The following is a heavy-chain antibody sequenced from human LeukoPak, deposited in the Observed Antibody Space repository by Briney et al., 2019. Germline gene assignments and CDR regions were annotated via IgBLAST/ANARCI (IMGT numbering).Heavy chain of an antibody. Sequence: GGSLRLSCAASGFTFSIYGMHWVRQAPGKGLEWLAYIRYDGSEKYYAESLKGRFTISRDNSKNTLYLQMNSLRAEDTALYYCARSTRARYFDLWGRGTLVTVSS. D-gene: IGHD5-24*01. V-gene: IGHV3-30*02. J-gene: IGHJ2*01. CDR1: GFTFSIYG. CDR2: IRYDGSEK. CDR3: ARSTRARYFDL.